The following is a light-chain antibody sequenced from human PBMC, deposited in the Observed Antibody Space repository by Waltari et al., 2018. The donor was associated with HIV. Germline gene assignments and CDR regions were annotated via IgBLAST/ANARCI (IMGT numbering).Light chain of an antibody. Sequence: QSALTQPASVSGSPGQSITIPCTGTSSAVGSYNLVYLYQQHPGKAPKLMIYEGSKRPSGVSNRFSGSKSGNTASLTISGLQAEDEADYYCCSYAGSSTSVVFGGGTKLTVL. CDR3: CSYAGSSTSVV. V-gene: IGLV2-23*01. J-gene: IGLJ2*01. CDR1: SSAVGSYNL. CDR2: EGS.